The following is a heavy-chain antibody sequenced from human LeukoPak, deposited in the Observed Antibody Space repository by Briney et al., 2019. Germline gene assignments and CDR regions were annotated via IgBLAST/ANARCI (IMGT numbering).Heavy chain of an antibody. D-gene: IGHD1-26*01. V-gene: IGHV5-51*01. CDR1: GSSFTSYW. Sequence: GESLQISCQGSGSSFTSYWIVWVRQMPGKGLEWMGTIYPGDSDTRYSPSFQGQVTLSADKSISTAYLQWSSLKASDTAMYYCARLVSGVGNWFDPWGQGTLVTVSS. J-gene: IGHJ5*02. CDR3: ARLVSGVGNWFDP. CDR2: IYPGDSDT.